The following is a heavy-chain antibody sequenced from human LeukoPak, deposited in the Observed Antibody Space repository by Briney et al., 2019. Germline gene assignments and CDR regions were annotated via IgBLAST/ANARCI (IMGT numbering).Heavy chain of an antibody. V-gene: IGHV3-20*04. J-gene: IGHJ3*02. D-gene: IGHD3-3*01. CDR2: INWNGGST. Sequence: PGGSLRLSCAASGFTFDDYGMSWVRQAPGKGLEWVSGINWNGGSTGYADSVKGRFTTSRDNAKNSLYLQMNSLRAEDTALYYCARARTNPYYDFWSGYYLDAFDIWGQGTMVTVSS. CDR1: GFTFDDYG. CDR3: ARARTNPYYDFWSGYYLDAFDI.